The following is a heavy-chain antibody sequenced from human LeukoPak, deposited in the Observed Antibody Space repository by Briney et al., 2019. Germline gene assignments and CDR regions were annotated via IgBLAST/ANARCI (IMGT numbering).Heavy chain of an antibody. CDR3: VRADYDSSGYHFDN. V-gene: IGHV3-74*01. CDR2: INTDGSAT. CDR1: GFTFSSYW. Sequence: GGSLRLSCAASGFTFSSYWLHWVRQPPGKGLAWVSRINTDGSATDYADSVKGRFTISRDNAKNTVYLQMDTLSGEDTAVYYCVRADYDSSGYHFDNWGQGILVTVSS. J-gene: IGHJ4*02. D-gene: IGHD3-22*01.